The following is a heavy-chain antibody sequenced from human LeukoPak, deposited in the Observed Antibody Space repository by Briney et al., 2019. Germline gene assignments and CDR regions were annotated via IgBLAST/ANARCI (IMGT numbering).Heavy chain of an antibody. CDR3: ARARGAVAGHNWFDP. Sequence: KPSETLSLTCTVSGGSISSSSYYWGWIRQPPGKGLEWIGSIYYSGSTYYNPSLKSRVTISVDTSKNQFSLKLSSVTAADPAVYYCARARGAVAGHNWFDPWGQGTLVTVSS. CDR1: GGSISSSSYY. V-gene: IGHV4-39*07. CDR2: IYYSGST. J-gene: IGHJ5*02. D-gene: IGHD6-19*01.